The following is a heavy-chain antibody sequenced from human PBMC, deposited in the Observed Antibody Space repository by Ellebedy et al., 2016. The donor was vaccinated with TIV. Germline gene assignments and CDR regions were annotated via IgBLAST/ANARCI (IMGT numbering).Heavy chain of an antibody. J-gene: IGHJ4*02. D-gene: IGHD2-15*01. CDR3: ARARRELYDY. Sequence: GESLKISXAASGFTFSDYYMSWIRQAPGKGLEWVSYISSSGSTIYYADSVKGRFTISRDNAKNSLYLQMNSLRAEDTAVYYCARARRELYDYWGQGTLVTVSS. V-gene: IGHV3-11*04. CDR1: GFTFSDYY. CDR2: ISSSGSTI.